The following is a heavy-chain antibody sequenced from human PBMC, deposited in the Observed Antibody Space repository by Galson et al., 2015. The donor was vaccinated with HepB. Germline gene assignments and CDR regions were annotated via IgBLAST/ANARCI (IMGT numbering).Heavy chain of an antibody. CDR3: ARPLVLNGRFYPGVGPFHI. V-gene: IGHV4-39*01. CDR1: GDSISTSLYY. D-gene: IGHD1-26*01. J-gene: IGHJ3*02. CDR2: VYYGGTT. Sequence: ETLSLTCTVSGDSISTSLYYWGWIRQGPGKDLEWIGSVYYGGTTYYSPSFQSRVAMSVDASKNQLSLTLTSVTAADTAVYYCARPLVLNGRFYPGVGPFHIWGQGTMVTVS.